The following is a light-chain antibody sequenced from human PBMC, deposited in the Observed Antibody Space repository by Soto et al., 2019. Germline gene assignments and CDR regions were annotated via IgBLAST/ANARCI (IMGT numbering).Light chain of an antibody. CDR1: QSVGRNY. V-gene: IGKV3-20*01. CDR3: QQFASSPLT. Sequence: EIVLTQSPGTLSLSPRERATLSCRASQSVGRNYVAWYQQKPGQAPRLLIHTASSRVSGIPDRFSGSGSGTDFTLTISRLEPEDSAVYYCQQFASSPLTFGGGTKVDIK. J-gene: IGKJ4*01. CDR2: TAS.